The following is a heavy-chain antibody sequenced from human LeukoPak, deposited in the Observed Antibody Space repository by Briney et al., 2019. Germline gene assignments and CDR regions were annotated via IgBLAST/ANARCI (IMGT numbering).Heavy chain of an antibody. CDR2: IRYDGSNK. CDR3: AKGAPQDIWAAAGLNDAFDI. J-gene: IGHJ3*02. Sequence: GGSLRLSCEASGFTFSSYGMHWVRQAPGKGLEWVAFIRYDGSNKYYADSVKGRFTISRDNSKNTLYLQMNSLRAEDTAVYYCAKGAPQDIWAAAGLNDAFDIWGQGTMVTVSS. D-gene: IGHD6-13*01. CDR1: GFTFSSYG. V-gene: IGHV3-30*02.